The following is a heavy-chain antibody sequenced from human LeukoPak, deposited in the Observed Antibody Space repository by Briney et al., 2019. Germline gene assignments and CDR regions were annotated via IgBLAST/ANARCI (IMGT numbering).Heavy chain of an antibody. CDR3: ATDGAGFDT. CDR1: GFTFNGYY. CDR2: INIGGTNT. Sequence: PGGSLRLSCAASGFTFNGYYMSCIRQAPGKGLEWLSYINIGGTNTHYADSVKGRFTISRDNAKKSLYLEMNNLRAEDTAVYYCATDGAGFDTWGQGVLVTVSS. J-gene: IGHJ5*02. V-gene: IGHV3-11*01.